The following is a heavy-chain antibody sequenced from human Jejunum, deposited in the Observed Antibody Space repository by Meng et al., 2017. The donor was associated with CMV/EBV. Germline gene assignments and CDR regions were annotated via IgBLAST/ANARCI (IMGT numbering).Heavy chain of an antibody. CDR2: INVNSGET. CDR1: TFTDSF. CDR3: VRAGYFCSSSSCYKSFDY. Sequence: TFTDSFLHWVRQAPGQGLEWVGLINVNSGETSSAQNLQGRVTMTRDTSISTVYMDLSRLRSDDTALYYCVRAGYFCSSSSCYKSFDYWGQGTLVTVSS. J-gene: IGHJ4*02. V-gene: IGHV1-2*02. D-gene: IGHD2-2*02.